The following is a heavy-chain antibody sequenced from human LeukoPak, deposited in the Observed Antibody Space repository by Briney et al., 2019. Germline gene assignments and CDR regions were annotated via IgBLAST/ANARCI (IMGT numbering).Heavy chain of an antibody. D-gene: IGHD6-13*01. CDR1: GFTFTGYY. V-gene: IGHV1-2*02. Sequence: ASVKVSCKASGFTFTGYYMHWVRQAPEQGLEWMGWINPNSGGTNYAQKFQGRVTMTRDTSISTAYMELSRLRSDDTAVYYCARGAQLVPGFDYWGQGTLVTVSS. J-gene: IGHJ4*02. CDR3: ARGAQLVPGFDY. CDR2: INPNSGGT.